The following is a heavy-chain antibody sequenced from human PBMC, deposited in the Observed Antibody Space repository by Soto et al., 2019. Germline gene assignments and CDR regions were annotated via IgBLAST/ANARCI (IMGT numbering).Heavy chain of an antibody. J-gene: IGHJ6*02. D-gene: IGHD3-3*01. Sequence: QVQLVQSGAEVKKPGASVKVSCKASGYTFTSYDINWVRQATGQGLEWMGWMNPNSGNTGYAQKFQGRVTMTRNTSISTAYMELSSLRSEDTAVYYCALLYYDFWSGYWTPSGMDVWGQGTTVTVSS. V-gene: IGHV1-8*01. CDR2: MNPNSGNT. CDR3: ALLYYDFWSGYWTPSGMDV. CDR1: GYTFTSYD.